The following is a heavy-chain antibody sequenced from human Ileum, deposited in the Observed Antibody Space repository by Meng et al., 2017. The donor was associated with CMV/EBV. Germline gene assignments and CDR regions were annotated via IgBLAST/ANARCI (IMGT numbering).Heavy chain of an antibody. Sequence: ASVKVSCKASGYTFTGYYMHWVRQAPGQGPEWMGWINPNSGGTNYAQKFQGRVTMTRDTSISTAYMELSRLRSDDTAVYYCASQYCSSTSCYTSRRAAYYYYGMDVWGQGTTVTVSS. CDR3: ASQYCSSTSCYTSRRAAYYYYGMDV. J-gene: IGHJ6*02. CDR2: INPNSGGT. V-gene: IGHV1-2*02. D-gene: IGHD2-2*02. CDR1: GYTFTGYY.